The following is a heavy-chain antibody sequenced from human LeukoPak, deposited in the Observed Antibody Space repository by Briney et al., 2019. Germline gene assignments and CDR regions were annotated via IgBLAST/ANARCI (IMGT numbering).Heavy chain of an antibody. CDR3: AKGFYDFWSGYPNDY. V-gene: IGHV3-23*01. CDR2: ISGSGGST. Sequence: GGSLRLSCAASGFTFSSYAMSWVRQAPGKGLEWVSAISGSGGSTYYADSVKGRFTISRDNSKNTLYLQMNSLRAEDTAVYYRAKGFYDFWSGYPNDYWGQGTLVTVSS. CDR1: GFTFSSYA. J-gene: IGHJ4*02. D-gene: IGHD3-3*01.